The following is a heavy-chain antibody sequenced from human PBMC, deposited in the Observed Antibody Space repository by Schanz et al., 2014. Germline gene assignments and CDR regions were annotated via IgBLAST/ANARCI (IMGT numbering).Heavy chain of an antibody. Sequence: EVQLLESGGGLVQPGGSLRLSCTVSGFTVNNYAMNWVRQAPGRGLEWVSGITRQGTTYYADFVKCRFSISRDLSSNTLYLQMNSLRADDSAIYYCAKDHPSSGWPAFDVWGQGTQXTVSS. CDR1: GFTVNNYA. V-gene: IGHV3-23*01. CDR3: AKDHPSSGWPAFDV. CDR2: ITRQGTT. J-gene: IGHJ4*02. D-gene: IGHD6-19*01.